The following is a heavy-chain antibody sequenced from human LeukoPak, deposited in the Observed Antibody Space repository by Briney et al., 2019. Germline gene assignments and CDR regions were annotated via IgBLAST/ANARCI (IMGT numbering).Heavy chain of an antibody. J-gene: IGHJ4*02. CDR2: INPNSGGT. CDR1: GYTFTSYD. D-gene: IGHD3-10*01. CDR3: ARAMVRGVRGFDY. Sequence: ASVKVSCKASGYTFTSYDINWVRQATGQGLEWMGWINPNSGGTNYAQKFQGRVTMTRDTSISTAYMELSRLRSDDTAVYYCARAMVRGVRGFDYWGQGTLVTVSS. V-gene: IGHV1-2*02.